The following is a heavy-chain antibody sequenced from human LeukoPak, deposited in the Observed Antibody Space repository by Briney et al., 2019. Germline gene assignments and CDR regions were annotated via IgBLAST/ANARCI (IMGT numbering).Heavy chain of an antibody. V-gene: IGHV1-69*05. CDR1: RGTFSSYA. D-gene: IGHD3-22*01. CDR3: ARDSGDDSSDYYHTHDY. CDR2: TIPMFGTT. J-gene: IGHJ4*02. Sequence: SVKVSCKASRGTFSSYAIRCVRQAPGQGLEWMGMTIPMFGTTNYAQKLPGRVTIITDESTCTAYMELSSLRSEATAVYYCARDSGDDSSDYYHTHDYWGQGTLVTVSS.